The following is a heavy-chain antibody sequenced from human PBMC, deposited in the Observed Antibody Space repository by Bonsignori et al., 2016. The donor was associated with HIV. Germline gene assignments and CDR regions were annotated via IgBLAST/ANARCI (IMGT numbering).Heavy chain of an antibody. Sequence: GESLKISCAASGFTFSSYEMNWVRQAPGKGLEWVSYISSSGSTIYYADSVKGRFTISRDNGQSSLFLQMNGLGVEDTAVYYCARDSAHYDFWSPYSAVFDIWGQGTMVTVSS. V-gene: IGHV3-48*03. J-gene: IGHJ3*02. D-gene: IGHD3-3*01. CDR3: ARDSAHYDFWSPYSAVFDI. CDR1: GFTFSSYE. CDR2: ISSSGSTI.